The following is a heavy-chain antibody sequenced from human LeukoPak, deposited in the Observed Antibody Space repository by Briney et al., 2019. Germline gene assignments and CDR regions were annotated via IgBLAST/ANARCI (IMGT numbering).Heavy chain of an antibody. CDR2: IYHSGST. Sequence: SQTPSLTCAVSDGSISSGGYSWSWIRQPPGKGLEWIGYIYHSGSTYYNPSLQSRVTISVDRSKNQFSLKLSSVTAADTAVYYCARGNHRHSTVTTFDYWGQGTLVTVSS. J-gene: IGHJ4*02. CDR3: ARGNHRHSTVTTFDY. CDR1: DGSISSGGYS. V-gene: IGHV4-30-2*01. D-gene: IGHD4-17*01.